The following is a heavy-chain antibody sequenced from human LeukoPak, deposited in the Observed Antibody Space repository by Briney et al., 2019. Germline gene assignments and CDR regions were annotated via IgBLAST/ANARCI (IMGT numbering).Heavy chain of an antibody. J-gene: IGHJ4*02. CDR3: ARVREASIVVADY. CDR2: INSDGSST. Sequence: GGSLRLSCAASGFTFSTYWMRWVRQAPGKGLVWVSRINSDGSSTGNADSVKGRFTISRDNAKNTLYLQMNSLRAEDTAVYYCARVREASIVVADYWGQGTLVTVSS. V-gene: IGHV3-74*01. CDR1: GFTFSTYW. D-gene: IGHD3-22*01.